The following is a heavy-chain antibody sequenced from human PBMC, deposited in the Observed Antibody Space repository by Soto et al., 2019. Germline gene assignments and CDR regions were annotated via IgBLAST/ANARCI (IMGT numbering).Heavy chain of an antibody. CDR2: ISGSGGST. D-gene: IGHD3-3*01. CDR1: GFTFSSYA. CDR3: AKELFWSPGSGYFDY. J-gene: IGHJ4*02. V-gene: IGHV3-23*01. Sequence: GWSLRLSCAASGFTFSSYAMSWVRQAPGKGLEWVSSISGSGGSTYHADSVKGRFTISRDNSKNTLYLQMNSLRAEDTAVYYCAKELFWSPGSGYFDYWGQGTLVTVSS.